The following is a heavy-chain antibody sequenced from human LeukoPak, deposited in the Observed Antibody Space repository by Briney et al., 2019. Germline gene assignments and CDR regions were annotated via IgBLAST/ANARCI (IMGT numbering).Heavy chain of an antibody. CDR3: ATVGFDDSGYYQAYYFDY. V-gene: IGHV1-46*01. D-gene: IGHD3-22*01. Sequence: ASVKVSCKASGYTFTSYYMHWVRQAPGQGLEWMGIINPSGGSTSYAQKFQGRVTMTRDTSTSTVYMELSSLRSEDTAVYYCATVGFDDSGYYQAYYFDYWGQGSLVTVSS. CDR2: INPSGGST. CDR1: GYTFTSYY. J-gene: IGHJ4*02.